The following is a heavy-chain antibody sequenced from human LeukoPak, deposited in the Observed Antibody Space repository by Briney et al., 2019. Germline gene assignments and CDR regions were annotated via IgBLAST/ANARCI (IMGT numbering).Heavy chain of an antibody. CDR3: TRYDSSRFDP. CDR1: GFTFSNYA. V-gene: IGHV3-30*03. D-gene: IGHD3-3*01. Sequence: PGRSLRLSCGASGFTFSNYAIHWVRQAPGKGLEWVTGIAYDGSRKHYADSVKGRFTISRDNSRNTMDLQMNSLRVEDTAVYHCTRYDSSRFDPWGQGTLVIVSS. J-gene: IGHJ5*02. CDR2: IAYDGSRK.